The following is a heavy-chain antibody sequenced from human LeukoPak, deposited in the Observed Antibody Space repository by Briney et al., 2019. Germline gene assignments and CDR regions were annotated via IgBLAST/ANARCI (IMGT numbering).Heavy chain of an antibody. CDR2: MNPNSGNT. CDR3: ARGGRITIFGVVILGPINWFDP. V-gene: IGHV1-8*01. J-gene: IGHJ5*02. CDR1: GYTFTSYD. Sequence: ASVEVSCKASGYTFTSYDINWVRQATGQGLEWMGWMNPNSGNTGYAQKFQGRVTMTRNTSISTAYMELSSLRSEDTAVYYCARGGRITIFGVVILGPINWFDPWGQGTLVTVSS. D-gene: IGHD3-3*01.